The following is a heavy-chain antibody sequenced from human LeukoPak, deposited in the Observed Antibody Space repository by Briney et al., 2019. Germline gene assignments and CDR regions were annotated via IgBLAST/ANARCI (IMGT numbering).Heavy chain of an antibody. CDR3: ARGNRLDTAMVTFGY. D-gene: IGHD5-18*01. CDR1: GGSFSGYY. J-gene: IGHJ4*02. Sequence: SETLSLTCAVYGGSFSGYYWSWIRQPPPKGLEWIGEINHSGSTNYNPSLKSRVTISVDTSKNQFSLKLSSSVCADSAVYYYARGNRLDTAMVTFGYWGQGTLVTVSS. CDR2: INHSGST. V-gene: IGHV4-34*01.